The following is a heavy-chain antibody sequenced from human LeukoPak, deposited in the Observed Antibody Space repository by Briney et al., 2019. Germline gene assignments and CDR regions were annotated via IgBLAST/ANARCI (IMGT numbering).Heavy chain of an antibody. J-gene: IGHJ4*02. D-gene: IGHD6-19*01. CDR2: ISWNSGSI. CDR3: AKDQSRRYSSGWMGS. CDR1: GFTLDDYA. V-gene: IGHV3-9*03. Sequence: PGGSLRLSCAASGFTLDDYAMHWVRPAPGKGLEGVSGISWNSGSIGYAASVQGRFTIYRDNAKNSLYLQRNSLGAEDMALYYCAKDQSRRYSSGWMGSWGEGTLVTVSS.